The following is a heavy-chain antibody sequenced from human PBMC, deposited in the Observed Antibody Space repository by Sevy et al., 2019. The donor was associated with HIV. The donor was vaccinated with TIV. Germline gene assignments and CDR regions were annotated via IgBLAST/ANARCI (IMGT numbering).Heavy chain of an antibody. V-gene: IGHV5-51*01. CDR1: GYSFTNYW. J-gene: IGHJ6*02. D-gene: IGHD3-22*01. Sequence: GESLKISCKGSGYSFTNYWIGWVRQMPGKGLESMGMIYPGDSDTRYSPSFQGQVTISANKSISTAYLQWSSLKASDTTMYYCARRGYYDSSGYYTYGMDVWGQGTTVTVSS. CDR3: ARRGYYDSSGYYTYGMDV. CDR2: IYPGDSDT.